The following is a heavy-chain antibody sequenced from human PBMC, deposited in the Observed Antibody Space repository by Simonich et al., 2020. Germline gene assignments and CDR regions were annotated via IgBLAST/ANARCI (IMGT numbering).Heavy chain of an antibody. J-gene: IGHJ3*02. CDR1: GFTFSSYA. Sequence: QVQLVESGGGVVQPGRSLRLSCAASGFTFSSYAMHWVRQAPGKGLEGGAVISYDGSNKYYADSVEGRFTISRDNSKNTLYLQMNSLRAEDTAVYYCAREGAGNDAFDIWGQGTMVTVSS. D-gene: IGHD1-26*01. V-gene: IGHV3-30*04. CDR3: AREGAGNDAFDI. CDR2: ISYDGSNK.